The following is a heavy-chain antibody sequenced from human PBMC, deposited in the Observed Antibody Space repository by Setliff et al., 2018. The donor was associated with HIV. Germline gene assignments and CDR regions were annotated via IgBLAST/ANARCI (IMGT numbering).Heavy chain of an antibody. Sequence: GGSLRLSCAASGFTFSNYGMNWVRQAPGKGLEWVAVIWYDGSNKYYADSVKGRFTVSRDNSKNTLYLQMNSLRVEDTAIYYCARAWAMQQLVPAYWGQGTLVTVSS. CDR3: ARAWAMQQLVPAY. J-gene: IGHJ4*02. CDR1: GFTFSNYG. D-gene: IGHD6-6*01. V-gene: IGHV3-33*01. CDR2: IWYDGSNK.